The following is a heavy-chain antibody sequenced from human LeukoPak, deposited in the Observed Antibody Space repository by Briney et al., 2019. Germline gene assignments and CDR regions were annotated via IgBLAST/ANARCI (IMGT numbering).Heavy chain of an antibody. D-gene: IGHD6-19*01. Sequence: KSGPSLMISRPTLRLIFTYYYIRXXRNAAGMGXXXXSFIDSGSTSTKYADSVKGRFSISRDNGMNTLYLHMNSLRAEDTAVYYCARGRLSSGWYDDWGQGTLVTVSS. CDR3: ARGRLSSGWYDD. CDR2: IDSGSTST. CDR1: RLIFTYYY. J-gene: IGHJ4*02. V-gene: IGHV3-11*06.